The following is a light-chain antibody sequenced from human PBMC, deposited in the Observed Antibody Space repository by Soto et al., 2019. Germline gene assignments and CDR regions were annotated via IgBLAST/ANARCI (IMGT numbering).Light chain of an antibody. CDR3: QQYDNLPLT. CDR2: DAS. J-gene: IGKJ4*01. Sequence: DIQMTQSPSSLSASVGDRVTITCQASQDISNYLNWYQKKPGKAPKLLIYDASNLETGVPSRFSGSGSGTDFTFTISSLQPEDIATYYCQQYDNLPLTFGGGTKVDI. CDR1: QDISNY. V-gene: IGKV1-33*01.